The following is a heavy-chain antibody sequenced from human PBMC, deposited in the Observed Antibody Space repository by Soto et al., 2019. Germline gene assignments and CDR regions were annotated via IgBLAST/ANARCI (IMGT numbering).Heavy chain of an antibody. D-gene: IGHD6-19*01. Sequence: LRLSCAAAGFTFSSYAMSWVRQAPGKGLEWVSAISGSGGSTYYADSVKGRFTISRDNSKNTLYLQMNSLRAEDTAVYYCAKGDSSGSVTGWFDPWGQGTLVTVSS. V-gene: IGHV3-23*01. CDR3: AKGDSSGSVTGWFDP. CDR1: GFTFSSYA. J-gene: IGHJ5*02. CDR2: ISGSGGST.